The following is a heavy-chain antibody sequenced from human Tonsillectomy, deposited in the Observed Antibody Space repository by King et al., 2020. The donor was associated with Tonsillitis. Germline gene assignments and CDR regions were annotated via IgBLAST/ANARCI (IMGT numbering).Heavy chain of an antibody. J-gene: IGHJ4*02. V-gene: IGHV4-30-4*01. CDR2: IYYSWST. Sequence: QLQESGPGLVKPSQTLSLTCTVSGGSISSGDYFWSWIRQPPGKGLEGIWYIYYSWSTYYNPSLKSRVTISVDRSKKQFSLKLSSVTAADTAVYYCASVHYYDFLDYWGQGTLVTVSS. D-gene: IGHD3-22*01. CDR1: GGSISSGDYF. CDR3: ASVHYYDFLDY.